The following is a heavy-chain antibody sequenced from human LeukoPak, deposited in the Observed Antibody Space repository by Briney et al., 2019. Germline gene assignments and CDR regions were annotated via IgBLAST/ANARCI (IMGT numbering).Heavy chain of an antibody. D-gene: IGHD4-17*01. CDR2: IYPTDRT. Sequence: QTGGSLRLSCAASGFTVSSNYMGWVRQSPGKGLEYVSVIYPTDRTYCADSVKGRFTISRDNSKSTLWLQMNSLRAEDTAVYYCARARRHDSGDYAGSFDYWGQGTLVTVSS. V-gene: IGHV3-53*01. J-gene: IGHJ4*02. CDR1: GFTVSSNY. CDR3: ARARRHDSGDYAGSFDY.